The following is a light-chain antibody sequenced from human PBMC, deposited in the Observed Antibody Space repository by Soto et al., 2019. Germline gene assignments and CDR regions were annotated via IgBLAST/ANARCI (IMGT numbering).Light chain of an antibody. CDR1: QRVASD. CDR3: QQFSSYPLT. V-gene: IGKV3-20*01. Sequence: VLTQSPGTLSLSPGEGATLSCRASQRVASDLAWYLQKPGQPPRLLIYDASIRATGIPDRISGSGSERDFTLAISRLEPEDSEVYYCQQFSSYPLTFGGGTKVDI. J-gene: IGKJ4*01. CDR2: DAS.